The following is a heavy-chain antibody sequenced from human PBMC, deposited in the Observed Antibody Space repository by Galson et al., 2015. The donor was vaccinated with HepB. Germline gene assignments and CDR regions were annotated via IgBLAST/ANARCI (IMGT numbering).Heavy chain of an antibody. D-gene: IGHD3-10*01. CDR3: ARERGGRYVDV. CDR2: IISNSNNI. CDR1: GFTFSPYT. V-gene: IGHV3-48*01. J-gene: IGHJ6*03. Sequence: SLRLSCAASGFTFSPYTMNWVRQAPGKGLECISYIISNSNNIYYADPVKGRFTISRDNAKSSLYLQMNSLRAEDTAVYYCARERGGRYVDVWGKGTTVTVS.